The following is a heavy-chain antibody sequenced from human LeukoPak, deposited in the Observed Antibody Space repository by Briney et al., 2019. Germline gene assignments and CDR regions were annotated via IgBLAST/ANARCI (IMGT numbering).Heavy chain of an antibody. Sequence: GGSLRLSXAASGFTVSNKYMSWVRQAPGKGLEWVSVSDSNGYTYYADSVEGRFTISRDNFKNTLYLQMNSLRAEDTAVYYCARDSYGDYEKYWGQRTLVIVSS. CDR1: GFTVSNKY. CDR3: ARDSYGDYEKY. D-gene: IGHD4-17*01. J-gene: IGHJ4*02. V-gene: IGHV3-66*03. CDR2: SDSNGYT.